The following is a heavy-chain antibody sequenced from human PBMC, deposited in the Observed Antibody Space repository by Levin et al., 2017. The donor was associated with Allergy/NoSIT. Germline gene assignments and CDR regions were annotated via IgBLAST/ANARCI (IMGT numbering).Heavy chain of an antibody. D-gene: IGHD4-17*01. J-gene: IGHJ4*02. Sequence: GGSLRLSCATSGFTFSTFAMSWVRQAPGKGLEWVSSLGNNGESTSYSDSVKGRFTISRDTSKNTLFLQMNSLRAEDTAVYYCAKAGRAYGDYFYFDYWGQGTMVTVSS. V-gene: IGHV3-23*01. CDR3: AKAGRAYGDYFYFDY. CDR1: GFTFSTFA. CDR2: LGNNGEST.